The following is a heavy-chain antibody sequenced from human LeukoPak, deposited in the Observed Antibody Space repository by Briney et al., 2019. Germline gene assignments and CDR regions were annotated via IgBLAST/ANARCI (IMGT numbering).Heavy chain of an antibody. CDR2: ISTSGSAT. CDR3: ARQQLPSGFDS. D-gene: IGHD6-13*01. Sequence: PGGSLRLSCAASGFTFSSYAMSWVRQAPGKGLEWVSFISTSGSATYSADSVKGRFTISRDNAKNSLFLQMNSLRAEDTAVYYCARQQLPSGFDSWGQGTLVTVSS. V-gene: IGHV3-48*03. CDR1: GFTFSSYA. J-gene: IGHJ4*02.